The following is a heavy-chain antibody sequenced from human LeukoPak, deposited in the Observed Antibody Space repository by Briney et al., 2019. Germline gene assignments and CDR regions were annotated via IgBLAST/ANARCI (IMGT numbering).Heavy chain of an antibody. D-gene: IGHD3-10*01. Sequence: GGSLRLSCAASGFVFSDYYMSWIRKTPGKGLERISYISTTSSYTYYADSVKGRFTVSRDNAKNSVYLQMNSLRAEDSGVCYCASGSPPSRLVRGDPPIETWGRGTRVTVSS. CDR1: GFVFSDYY. J-gene: IGHJ4*02. V-gene: IGHV3-11*06. CDR3: ASGSPPSRLVRGDPPIET. CDR2: ISTTSSYT.